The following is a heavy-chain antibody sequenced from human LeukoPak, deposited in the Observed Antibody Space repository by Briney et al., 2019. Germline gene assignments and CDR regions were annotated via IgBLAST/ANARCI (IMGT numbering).Heavy chain of an antibody. CDR3: ARDLFYYDSSGYSYGDTFDY. J-gene: IGHJ4*02. CDR1: GYTFTIYG. CDR2: ISGNNGHT. Sequence: GASVKVSCKASGYTFTIYGLSWVRQAPGQGLEWVGWISGNNGHTNYAQELQGRVTMTTDTSTSTAYMELRSLRSDDTAVYYCARDLFYYDSSGYSYGDTFDYWGQGTLVTVSS. V-gene: IGHV1-18*04. D-gene: IGHD3-22*01.